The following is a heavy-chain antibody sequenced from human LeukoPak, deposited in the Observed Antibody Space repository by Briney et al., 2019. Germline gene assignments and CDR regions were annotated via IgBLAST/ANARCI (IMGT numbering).Heavy chain of an antibody. CDR3: ARGNQDNSSGWLGRDY. J-gene: IGHJ4*02. CDR2: IYSGGST. V-gene: IGHV3-66*01. CDR1: GFTVSSNY. D-gene: IGHD6-19*01. Sequence: GGSLRPSCAASGFTVSSNYMSWVRQAPGKGLEWVSVIYSGGSTYYADSVKGRFTISRDNSKNTLYLQMNSLRAEDTAVYYCARGNQDNSSGWLGRDYWGQGTLVTVSS.